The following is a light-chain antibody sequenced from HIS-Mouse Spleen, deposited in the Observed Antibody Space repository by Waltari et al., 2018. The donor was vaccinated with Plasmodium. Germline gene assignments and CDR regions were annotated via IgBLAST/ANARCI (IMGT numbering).Light chain of an antibody. CDR1: KLGDKY. V-gene: IGLV3-1*01. J-gene: IGLJ1*01. CDR2: QDS. Sequence: SITCSGDKLGDKYACWYQQKPGQSPVPVIYQDSKRPSGIPERFSGSNSGNTATLTISGTQAMDEADYYCQAWDSSTDYVFGTGTKVTVL. CDR3: QAWDSSTDYV.